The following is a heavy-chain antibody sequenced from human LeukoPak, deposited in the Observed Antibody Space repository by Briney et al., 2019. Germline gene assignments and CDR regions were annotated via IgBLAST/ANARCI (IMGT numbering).Heavy chain of an antibody. D-gene: IGHD3-22*01. CDR3: ARDGYYYDSSGYFDY. J-gene: IGHJ4*02. V-gene: IGHV3-30-3*01. Sequence: GGSLRLSCAASGFTFCSYAMHWVRQAPGKGLEWVAVISYDGSNKYYADSVKGRFTISRDNSKNTLYLQMNSLRAEDTAVYYCARDGYYYDSSGYFDYWGQGTLVTVSS. CDR2: ISYDGSNK. CDR1: GFTFCSYA.